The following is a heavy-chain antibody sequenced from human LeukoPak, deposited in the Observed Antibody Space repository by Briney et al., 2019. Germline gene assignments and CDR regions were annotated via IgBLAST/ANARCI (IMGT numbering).Heavy chain of an antibody. D-gene: IGHD1-26*01. CDR2: IYDSGST. V-gene: IGHV4-39*07. CDR3: ARDQGPIVGATPVIY. J-gene: IGHJ4*02. Sequence: SETLSLTCTVSGGSIRSSYYYWGWIRQPPGKGLEWIGSIYDSGSTYYNPSLKSRVTISVDTSKNQFSLKLSSVTAADTAVYYCARDQGPIVGATPVIYWGQGTLVTVSS. CDR1: GGSIRSSYYY.